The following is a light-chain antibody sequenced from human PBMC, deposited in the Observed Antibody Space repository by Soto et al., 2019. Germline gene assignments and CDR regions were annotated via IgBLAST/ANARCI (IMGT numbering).Light chain of an antibody. CDR1: QGISNY. Sequence: DIQMTLSPSSLSASVGDRVTITCRASQGISNYLAWYQQKPGKVPKLLIYGASTLESGVPSRFSGSGSGTDFTLTISSLQPEDVATYYCQEYNSAPRTFGQGTKVDIK. V-gene: IGKV1-27*01. CDR2: GAS. CDR3: QEYNSAPRT. J-gene: IGKJ1*01.